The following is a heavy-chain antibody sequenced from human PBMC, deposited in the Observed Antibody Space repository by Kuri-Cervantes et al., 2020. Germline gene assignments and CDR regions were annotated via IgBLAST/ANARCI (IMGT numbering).Heavy chain of an antibody. D-gene: IGHD3-10*01. CDR2: IYYSGST. Sequence: GSLRLSCAVYGGSFSDYYWSWIRQPPGKGLEWIGYIYYSGSTYYNPSLKSRVTISVDTSKNQFSLKLSSVTAADTAVYYCARRSDVLLWFGESWGQGTLVTVSS. J-gene: IGHJ4*02. CDR3: ARRSDVLLWFGES. CDR1: GGSFSDYY. V-gene: IGHV4-34*01.